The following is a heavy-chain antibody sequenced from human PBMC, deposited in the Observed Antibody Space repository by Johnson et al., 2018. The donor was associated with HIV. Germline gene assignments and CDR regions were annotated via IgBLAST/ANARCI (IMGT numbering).Heavy chain of an antibody. CDR2: ISRDGGTE. Sequence: VQLVESGGGVVHPGKSLRLSCVGSGFTFSSYGMHWVRQAPGEGLDWVAFISRDGGTEYYADSVKGRFAISRDNAKNSLYLQMNSLRAEDTALYYCARRLAQGSPIEYYVGAFDIWGQGTMVIVSP. CDR3: ARRLAQGSPIEYYVGAFDI. V-gene: IGHV3-30*19. J-gene: IGHJ3*02. D-gene: IGHD3-10*02. CDR1: GFTFSSYG.